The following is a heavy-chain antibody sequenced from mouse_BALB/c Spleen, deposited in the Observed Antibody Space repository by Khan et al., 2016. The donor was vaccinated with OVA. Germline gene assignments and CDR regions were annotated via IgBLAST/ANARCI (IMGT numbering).Heavy chain of an antibody. CDR3: ARRTGGDGLDY. J-gene: IGHJ4*01. Sequence: QVQLKESGAELVRPGASVKMSCKASGYTFTSHTMHWVKQRPAKGLEWIGDINPRCGYTNYSQKFNDKATLTADKSSSTAYMQLSSLTSEDSAVYYCARRTGGDGLDYWGQGTSVTVSA. CDR2: INPRCGYT. CDR1: GYTFTSHT. V-gene: IGHV1-4*01. D-gene: IGHD1-1*01.